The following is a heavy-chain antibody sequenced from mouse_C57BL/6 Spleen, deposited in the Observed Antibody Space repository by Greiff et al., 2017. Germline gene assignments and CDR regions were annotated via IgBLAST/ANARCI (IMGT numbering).Heavy chain of an antibody. D-gene: IGHD2-3*01. CDR2: IRLKSDNYAT. J-gene: IGHJ3*01. CDR3: TDIYDGYYWFAY. V-gene: IGHV6-3*01. Sequence: EVKLEESGGGLVQPGGSMKLSCVASGFTFSNYWMNWVRQSPEKGLEWVAQIRLKSDNYATHYAESVKGRFTISRDDSKSSVYLQMNNLRAEDTGIYYCTDIYDGYYWFAYWGQGTLVTVSA. CDR1: GFTFSNYW.